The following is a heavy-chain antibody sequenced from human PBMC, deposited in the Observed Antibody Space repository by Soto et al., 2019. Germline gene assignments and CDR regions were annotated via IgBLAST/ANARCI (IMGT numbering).Heavy chain of an antibody. CDR1: GGSINTFY. D-gene: IGHD1-1*01. CDR3: GREGSYPAYNFAQGKQLRYFDF. J-gene: IGHJ4*02. CDR2: IFSSGST. Sequence: SETLSLTCTVSGGSINTFYWSWVRQPAGKGLEWIGRIFSSGSTSFNPSLESRVAMSVDTSKNHFSLNLSSVTAADMAVYYCGREGSYPAYNFAQGKQLRYFDFRGQVAMRTGSS. V-gene: IGHV4-4*07.